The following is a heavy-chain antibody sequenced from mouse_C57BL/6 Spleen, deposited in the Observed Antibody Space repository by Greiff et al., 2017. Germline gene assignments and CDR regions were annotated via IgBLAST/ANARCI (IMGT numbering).Heavy chain of an antibody. V-gene: IGHV1-54*01. CDR2: INPGSGGT. D-gene: IGHD1-1*01. Sequence: QLQQSGAELVRPGTSVKVSCKASGYAFTNYLIEWVKQRPGQGLEWIGVINPGSGGTNYNEKFKGKATLTADKSSSTAYMQLSSLTSEDSAVYFCARDYGSSYWYFDVWGTGTTVTVSS. CDR3: ARDYGSSYWYFDV. J-gene: IGHJ1*03. CDR1: GYAFTNYL.